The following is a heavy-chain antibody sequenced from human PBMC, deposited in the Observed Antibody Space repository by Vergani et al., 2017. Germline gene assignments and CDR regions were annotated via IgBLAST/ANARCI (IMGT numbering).Heavy chain of an antibody. CDR2: INPSGGST. CDR3: ARDQSYYGDYAHYYYYGMDV. D-gene: IGHD4-17*01. V-gene: IGHV1-46*01. CDR1: GYTFTSYY. Sequence: QVQLVQSGAEVKKPGASVKVSCKASGYTFTSYYMHWVRQAPGQGLEWMGIINPSGGSTSYAQKFQGRVTMTRDTSTSTVYMELSSLRAEDTAVYYCARDQSYYGDYAHYYYYGMDVWGQGTTVTVSS. J-gene: IGHJ6*02.